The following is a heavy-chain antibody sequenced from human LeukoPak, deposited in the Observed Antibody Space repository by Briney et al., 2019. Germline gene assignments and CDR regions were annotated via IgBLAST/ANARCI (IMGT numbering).Heavy chain of an antibody. CDR2: IYYSGRT. Sequence: SETLSLTCSVSGGSISSDYWSWIRQPPGKGLEWIGYIYYSGRTNYNPSLKSRGTMSGDTSKNQFSLKLSSVTAADTAVYYCARSSGWYWNFDYWGQGTLVTVSS. CDR1: GGSISSDY. J-gene: IGHJ4*02. D-gene: IGHD6-19*01. CDR3: ARSSGWYWNFDY. V-gene: IGHV4-59*01.